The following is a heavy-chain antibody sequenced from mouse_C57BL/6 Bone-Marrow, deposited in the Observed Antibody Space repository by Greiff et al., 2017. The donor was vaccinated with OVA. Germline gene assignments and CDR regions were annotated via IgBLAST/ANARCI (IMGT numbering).Heavy chain of an antibody. Sequence: EVHLVESGGGLVKPGGSLKLSCAASGFTFSSYAMSWVRQTPEKRLEWVATISDGGSYTYYPDNVKGRFTISRDNAKNNLYLQMSHLKSEDTAMYYCARDRGLRHFDYWGQGTTLTVSS. CDR2: ISDGGSYT. CDR3: ARDRGLRHFDY. J-gene: IGHJ2*01. CDR1: GFTFSSYA. V-gene: IGHV5-4*01. D-gene: IGHD2-4*01.